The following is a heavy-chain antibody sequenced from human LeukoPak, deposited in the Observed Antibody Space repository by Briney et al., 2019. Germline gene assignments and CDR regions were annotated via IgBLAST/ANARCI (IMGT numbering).Heavy chain of an antibody. Sequence: SVKVSCKASGYTFTGYYMHWVRQAPGQGLEWMGGIIPIFGTANYAQKFQGRVTITADKSTSTAYMELSSLRSEDTAVYYCARDPYSSGWYDFGYWGQGTLVTVSS. CDR2: IIPIFGTA. D-gene: IGHD6-19*01. CDR1: GYTFTGYY. V-gene: IGHV1-69*06. J-gene: IGHJ4*02. CDR3: ARDPYSSGWYDFGY.